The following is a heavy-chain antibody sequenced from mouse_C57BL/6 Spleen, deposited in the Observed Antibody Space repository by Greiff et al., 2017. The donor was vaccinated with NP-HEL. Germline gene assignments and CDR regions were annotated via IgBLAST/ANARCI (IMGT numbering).Heavy chain of an antibody. CDR3: ARHGGGGYFDY. CDR2: ISNLAYSI. V-gene: IGHV5-15*01. CDR1: GFTFSDYG. J-gene: IGHJ2*01. Sequence: DVKLVESGGGLVQPGGSLKLSCAASGFTFSDYGMAWVRQAPRKGPEWVAFISNLAYSIYYADTVTGRFTISRENAKNTLYLEMSSLRSEDTAMYYCARHGGGGYFDYWGQGTTLTVSS.